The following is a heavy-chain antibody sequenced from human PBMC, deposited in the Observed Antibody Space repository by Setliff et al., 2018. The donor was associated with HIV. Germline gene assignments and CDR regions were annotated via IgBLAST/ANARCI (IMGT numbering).Heavy chain of an antibody. V-gene: IGHV3-15*07. Sequence: PGGSLRLSCAASGFTFNKAWMNWVRQAPGKGLEWVGRVKSKIDGGTVDYAAPVKGRFTILVDDSRNTLYLQMNSLKTEDTAVYYCTRAYDSSGYYYRAAFDIWGQGTMVTVS. CDR2: VKSKIDGGTV. D-gene: IGHD3-22*01. CDR3: TRAYDSSGYYYRAAFDI. CDR1: GFTFNKAW. J-gene: IGHJ3*02.